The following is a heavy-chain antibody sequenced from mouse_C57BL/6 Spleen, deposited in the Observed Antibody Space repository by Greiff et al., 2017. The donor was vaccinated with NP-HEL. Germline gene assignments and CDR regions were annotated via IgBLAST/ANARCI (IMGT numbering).Heavy chain of an antibody. J-gene: IGHJ3*01. V-gene: IGHV1-80*01. D-gene: IGHD2-3*01. CDR2: IYPGDGDT. CDR3: ARNDGHEVWFAY. CDR1: GYAFSSYW. Sequence: QVHVKQSGAELVKPGASVKISCKASGYAFSSYWMNWVKQRPGKGLEWIGQIYPGDGDTNYNGKFKGKATLTADKSSSTAYMQLSSLTSEDSAVYFCARNDGHEVWFAYWGQGTLVTVSA.